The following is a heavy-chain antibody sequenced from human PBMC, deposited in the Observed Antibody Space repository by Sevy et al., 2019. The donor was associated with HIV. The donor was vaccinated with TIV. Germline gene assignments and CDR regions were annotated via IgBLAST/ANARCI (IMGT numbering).Heavy chain of an antibody. D-gene: IGHD6-6*01. CDR2: IWYDGSKK. V-gene: IGHV3-33*01. J-gene: IGHJ6*02. Sequence: GGSLRLSCAASGFTFSSYGMHWVRQTPGKGLEWVGVIWYDGSKKNYGDSVKGRFTISRDNSKNTWYLQMNSLRAEDTAVYYCARGLAALPGYYYGMDVWGQGTTVTVSS. CDR3: ARGLAALPGYYYGMDV. CDR1: GFTFSSYG.